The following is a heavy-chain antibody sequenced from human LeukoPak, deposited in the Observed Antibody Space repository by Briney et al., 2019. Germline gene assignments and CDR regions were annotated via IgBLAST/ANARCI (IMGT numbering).Heavy chain of an antibody. CDR3: ARDSGGYSGYDFNVFDY. J-gene: IGHJ4*02. CDR1: GGSISSSSYY. D-gene: IGHD5-12*01. V-gene: IGHV4-39*07. Sequence: PSETLSLTCTVSGGSISSSSYYWGWIRQPPGKGLEWIGSIYYSGSTYYNPSLKSRVTISVDTSKNQFSPKLSSVTAADTAVYYCARDSGGYSGYDFNVFDYWGQGTLVTVSS. CDR2: IYYSGST.